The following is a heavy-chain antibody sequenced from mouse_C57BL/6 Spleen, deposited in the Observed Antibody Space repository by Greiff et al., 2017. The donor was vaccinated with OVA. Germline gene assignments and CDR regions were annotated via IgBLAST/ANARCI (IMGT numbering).Heavy chain of an antibody. CDR2: IDPANGNT. CDR3: AEDSSGDWYFDV. Sequence: EVQLVESVAELVRPGASVKLSCTASGFNIKNTYMHWVKQRPEQGLEWIGRIDPANGNTKYAPKFQGKATITADTSSNTAYLQLSSLTSEDTAIYYCAEDSSGDWYFDVWGTGTTVTVSS. CDR1: GFNIKNTY. D-gene: IGHD3-2*02. V-gene: IGHV14-3*01. J-gene: IGHJ1*03.